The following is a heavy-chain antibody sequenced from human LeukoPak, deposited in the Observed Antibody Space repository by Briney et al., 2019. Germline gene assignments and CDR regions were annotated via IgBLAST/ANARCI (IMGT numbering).Heavy chain of an antibody. J-gene: IGHJ3*02. V-gene: IGHV3-9*01. CDR3: AKYCGRYDSSGRDAFDI. D-gene: IGHD3-22*01. CDR1: GFTFDDYA. CDR2: ISWNSGSI. Sequence: GGSLRLSCAASGFTFDDYAMHWVRQAPGKGLEWVSGISWNSGSIGYADSVKGRFTISRDNAKNSLYLQMNSLRAEDTALYYCAKYCGRYDSSGRDAFDIWGQGTMVAVSS.